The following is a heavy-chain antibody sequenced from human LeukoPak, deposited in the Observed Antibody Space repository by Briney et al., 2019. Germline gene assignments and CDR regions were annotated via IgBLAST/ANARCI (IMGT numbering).Heavy chain of an antibody. D-gene: IGHD1-26*01. V-gene: IGHV4-59*08. CDR1: GGSIRRYY. CDR3: XRHDMDVAGAGLDYFDY. CDR2: IYYSGST. Sequence: AETLTLTCTVTGGSIRRYYWSWIRQSPGLALEWSGYIYYSGSTKYNPSLKSPVTISVDLSNNQFSLKLSSGTAAETALYYCXRHDMDVAGAGLDYFDYWGQGTLVTVSS. J-gene: IGHJ4*02.